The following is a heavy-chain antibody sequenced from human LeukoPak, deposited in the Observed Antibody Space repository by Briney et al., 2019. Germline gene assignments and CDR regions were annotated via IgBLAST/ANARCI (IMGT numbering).Heavy chain of an antibody. V-gene: IGHV3-43*02. CDR2: ISGDGGST. CDR3: ASAIAVAGTNY. D-gene: IGHD6-19*01. CDR1: GFTFDDYA. J-gene: IGHJ4*02. Sequence: PGGSLRLSCAASGFTFDDYAMHWVRQAPGKGLEWVSLISGDGGSTYYADSVKGRFTISRDNAKNTLYLQMNSLRAEDTAVYYCASAIAVAGTNYWGQGTLVTVSS.